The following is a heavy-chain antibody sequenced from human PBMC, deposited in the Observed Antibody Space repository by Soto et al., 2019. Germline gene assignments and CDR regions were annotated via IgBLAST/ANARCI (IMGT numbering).Heavy chain of an antibody. CDR1: GFTFSNAW. Sequence: EVQLVESGGGLVKPGGSLRLSCAASGFTFSNAWMAWVRQTPGKGLERVGHIEAKSDGGTTDLAAPVRGRFSISRDDSINTVYLQMNILKSEDSAVYYCTSRLSIFYGMDVWGPGTTVSVSS. CDR3: TSRLSIFYGMDV. CDR2: IEAKSDGGTT. J-gene: IGHJ6*02. D-gene: IGHD3-3*01. V-gene: IGHV3-15*04.